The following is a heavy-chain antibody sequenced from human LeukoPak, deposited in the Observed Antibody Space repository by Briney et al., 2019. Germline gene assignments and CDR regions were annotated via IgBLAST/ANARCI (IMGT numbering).Heavy chain of an antibody. D-gene: IGHD3-22*01. CDR2: IHSSGST. CDR1: GGSISSGSYY. J-gene: IGHJ4*02. CDR3: ARDPAGLDYDSSGDY. Sequence: SGTLSLTCTVAGGSISSGSYYWSWIRQPAGKGLEWIGRIHSSGSTTYNPSLKCRVTISVDRSKNQFSLKLSSVTAADTAVYYCARDPAGLDYDSSGDYWGQGALVTVSS. V-gene: IGHV4-61*02.